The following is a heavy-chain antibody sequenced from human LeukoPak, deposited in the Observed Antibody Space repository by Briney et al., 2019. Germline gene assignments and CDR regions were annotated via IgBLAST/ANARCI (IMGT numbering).Heavy chain of an antibody. Sequence: PGGSLRLSCAASGFTFSSYAMSWVRQAPGKGLEWVSAISGSGGSTYYADSVRGRFTISRDNSKNTLYLQMNSLRAEDTAVYYCAKDRRENSKIAVISLTFDYWGQGTLVTVSS. CDR1: GFTFSSYA. J-gene: IGHJ4*02. D-gene: IGHD6-19*01. CDR2: ISGSGGST. V-gene: IGHV3-23*01. CDR3: AKDRRENSKIAVISLTFDY.